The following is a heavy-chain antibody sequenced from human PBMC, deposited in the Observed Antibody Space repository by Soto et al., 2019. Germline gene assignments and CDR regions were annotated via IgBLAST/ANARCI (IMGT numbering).Heavy chain of an antibody. CDR1: GFTFSSYS. CDR2: ISSSSTI. J-gene: IGHJ4*02. V-gene: IGHV3-48*01. CDR3: ARDLIRVTTSSY. D-gene: IGHD4-17*01. Sequence: EVQLVESGGGLVQPGGSLRLSCAASGFTFSSYSMNWVRQAPGKGLEWVSYISSSSTIYYADSVKGRFTISRDNAKNSLYLQMNSLRAEDTAVYYCARDLIRVTTSSYWGQGTLVTVSS.